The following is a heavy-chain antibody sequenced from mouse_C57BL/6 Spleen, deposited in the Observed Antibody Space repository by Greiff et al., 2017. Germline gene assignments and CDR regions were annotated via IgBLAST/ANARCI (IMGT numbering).Heavy chain of an antibody. CDR2: IRLKSDNYAT. J-gene: IGHJ1*03. Sequence: EVKVEESGGGLVQPGGSMKLSCVASGFTFSNYWMNWVRQSPEKGLEWVAQIRLKSDNYATHYAESVKGRFTISRDDSKSSVYLQMNYLRAEDTGIYYCTAVYYGSSYWYFDVWGTGTTVTVSS. V-gene: IGHV6-3*01. CDR3: TAVYYGSSYWYFDV. CDR1: GFTFSNYW. D-gene: IGHD1-1*01.